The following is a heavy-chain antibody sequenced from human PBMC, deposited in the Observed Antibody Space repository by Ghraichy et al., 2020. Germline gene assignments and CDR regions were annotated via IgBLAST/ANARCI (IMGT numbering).Heavy chain of an antibody. CDR1: GGSLRNYY. CDR2: IHYSGST. D-gene: IGHD6-19*01. Sequence: SETLSLTCTVSGGSLRNYYWSWIRQPPGKGLEWIGYIHYSGSTNYNPSLKSRVTMSVDKSKNQFSLKVNSVTTADTAVYFCARAYQSGCFDYWGQGTLVTVSS. V-gene: IGHV4-59*01. CDR3: ARAYQSGCFDY. J-gene: IGHJ4*02.